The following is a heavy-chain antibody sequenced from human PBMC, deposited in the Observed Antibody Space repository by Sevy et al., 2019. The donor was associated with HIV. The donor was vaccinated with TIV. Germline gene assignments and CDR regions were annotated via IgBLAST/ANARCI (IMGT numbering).Heavy chain of an antibody. V-gene: IGHV3-15*01. CDR2: VRSKGDGGTA. J-gene: IGHJ1*01. CDR3: TTEGAD. Sequence: GGSLRLSCAASGFSFSDAWLSWVRQVPGKGLEWVGRVRSKGDGGTAEYAAPVKGRFTIARDDSKNTMYVQMNNLKNEDTGIYYCTTEGADWGQGTLVNVSS. CDR1: GFSFSDAW.